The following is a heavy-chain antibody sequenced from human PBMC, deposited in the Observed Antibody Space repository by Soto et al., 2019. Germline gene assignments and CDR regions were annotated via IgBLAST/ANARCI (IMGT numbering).Heavy chain of an antibody. D-gene: IGHD2-2*01. CDR1: GGSGSSGSYY. J-gene: IGHJ5*02. V-gene: IGHV4-61*01. CDR3: ARGVVRYCSSTSCSYNWFAP. CDR2: IYYSGST. Sequence: SETRSLTCTVAGGSGSSGSYYWSWIRQPPGKGLEWIGYIYYSGSTNYNPSLKSRVTVSVDTSKNQFSLKLSSVTAADTAVYYCARGVVRYCSSTSCSYNWFAPWGQGTLVTVSA.